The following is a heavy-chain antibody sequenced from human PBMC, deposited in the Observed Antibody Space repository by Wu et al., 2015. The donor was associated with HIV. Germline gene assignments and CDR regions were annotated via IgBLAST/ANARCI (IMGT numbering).Heavy chain of an antibody. D-gene: IGHD3-22*01. V-gene: IGHV1-69*05. Sequence: QVQLVQSGAEVKKPGSSVKVSCKASGGTFSSYAISWVRQAPGQGLEWMGGIIPIFGTANYAQKFQGRVTITTDESTSTAYMELSSLRSEDTAVYYCARLYYYDSSGPPGDAFDIWAKGQWSPSLQ. CDR1: GGTFSSYA. J-gene: IGHJ3*02. CDR3: ARLYYYDSSGPPGDAFDI. CDR2: IIPIFGTA.